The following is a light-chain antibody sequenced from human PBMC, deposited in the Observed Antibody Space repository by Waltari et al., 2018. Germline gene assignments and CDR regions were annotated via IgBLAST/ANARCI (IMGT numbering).Light chain of an antibody. Sequence: DIQMTQSPSSLSASVGDRVTITCRASQGISNYLAWYQQKPGKVPKLLIYAASTLQSGVPSRFSGSGFGTDFSLTISSLQPEDVATYYCQKYNNAPPFTFGPGTKVDIK. J-gene: IGKJ3*01. V-gene: IGKV1-27*01. CDR1: QGISNY. CDR2: AAS. CDR3: QKYNNAPPFT.